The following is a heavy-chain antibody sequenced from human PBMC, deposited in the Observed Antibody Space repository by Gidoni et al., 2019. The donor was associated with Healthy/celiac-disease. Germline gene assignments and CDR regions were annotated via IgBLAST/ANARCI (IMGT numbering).Heavy chain of an antibody. V-gene: IGHV4-4*02. Sequence: QVQLQESGPGLVKPSGTLSLTCAVSGGSISRSNGWSWVRQPPGKGLEWIGEIYTSGSTNSNQYLKSRVTISVDKSKNQFSLKLSSGTAADTAVYYCARGLLSGSYLSGYFDYWGQGTLVTVSS. D-gene: IGHD1-26*01. J-gene: IGHJ4*02. CDR2: IYTSGST. CDR3: ARGLLSGSYLSGYFDY. CDR1: GGSISRSNG.